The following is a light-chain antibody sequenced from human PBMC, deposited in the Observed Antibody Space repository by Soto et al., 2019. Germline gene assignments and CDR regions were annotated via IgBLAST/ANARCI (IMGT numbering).Light chain of an antibody. CDR2: GAS. CDR1: QSVSSN. V-gene: IGKV3-15*01. CDR3: QQYYHWPYP. Sequence: EIVMTQSPATLSVSPGERATLSCRASQSVSSNLAWYQQRPGQAPRLLISGASTRATGLPARFSGGKSGTELTLTISSLQSEDFAVYFCQQYYHWPYPFGQGTKLEIK. J-gene: IGKJ2*01.